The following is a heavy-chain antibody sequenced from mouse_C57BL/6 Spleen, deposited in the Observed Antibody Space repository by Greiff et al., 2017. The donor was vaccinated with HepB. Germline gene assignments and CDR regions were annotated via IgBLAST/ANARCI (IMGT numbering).Heavy chain of an antibody. CDR1: GYAFSSSW. Sequence: QVQLQQSGPELVKPGASVKISCKASGYAFSSSWMNWVKQRPGKGLEWIGRIYPGDGDTNYNGKFTGKATLTADKSSSTAYMQLSSLTSEDSAVYFCARGGSYGNYGFAYWGQGTLVTVSA. V-gene: IGHV1-82*01. D-gene: IGHD2-1*01. J-gene: IGHJ3*01. CDR2: IYPGDGDT. CDR3: ARGGSYGNYGFAY.